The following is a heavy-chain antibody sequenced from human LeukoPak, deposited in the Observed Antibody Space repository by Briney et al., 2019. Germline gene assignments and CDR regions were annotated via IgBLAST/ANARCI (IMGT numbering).Heavy chain of an antibody. CDR1: GGTFSSYA. CDR3: ASTSVAGTGEFDY. D-gene: IGHD6-19*01. J-gene: IGHJ4*02. Sequence: SLKVSCKASGGTFSSYAISWVRHAPGQGLEWMASFIPILGIANYAQKFQGRVTITADKSTSTAYMELSSLRSEDTAVYYCASTSVAGTGEFDYWGQGTLVTVSS. V-gene: IGHV1-69*04. CDR2: FIPILGIA.